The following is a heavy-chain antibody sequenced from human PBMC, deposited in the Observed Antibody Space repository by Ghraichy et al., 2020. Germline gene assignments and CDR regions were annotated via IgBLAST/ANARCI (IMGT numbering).Heavy chain of an antibody. J-gene: IGHJ6*02. V-gene: IGHV4-34*01. CDR1: GGSFSDYL. D-gene: IGHD2-15*01. Sequence: SETLSLTCAVYGGSFSDYLWSWIRQSPGTGLEWIGEINHIGNTNYNPSLKSRMSMSVDTSKNHFSLKVTSVTAADTAIYYCARVVVAGTFYNGLDVWGQGTKVTVSS. CDR3: ARVVVAGTFYNGLDV. CDR2: INHIGNT.